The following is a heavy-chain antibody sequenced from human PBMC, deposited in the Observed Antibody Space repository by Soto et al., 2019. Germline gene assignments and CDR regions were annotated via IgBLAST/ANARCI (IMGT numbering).Heavy chain of an antibody. CDR3: ARLAAAAPTDY. Sequence: SVKVSCKASGGTFSNYAISWVRQAPGQGLEWMGGIIPIFGTANYAQKFQGRVTITADESTSTAYMELSSLRSEDTAVYYCARLAAAAPTDYWGQGTLVTVSS. CDR1: GGTFSNYA. CDR2: IIPIFGTA. J-gene: IGHJ4*02. V-gene: IGHV1-69*13. D-gene: IGHD6-13*01.